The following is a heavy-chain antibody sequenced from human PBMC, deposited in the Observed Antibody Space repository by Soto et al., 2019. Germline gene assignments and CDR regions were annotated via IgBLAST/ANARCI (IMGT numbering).Heavy chain of an antibody. CDR1: GYTFSNYG. CDR2: ISAYKGNT. CDR3: ASRSRQLPYYFDY. D-gene: IGHD6-6*01. Sequence: QVQLVQSGAEVKKPGASVQVSCRASGYTFSNYGITWVRQAPGQGLEWMGWISAYKGNTDYAQKLQGRVTMTTDTSTSTFYMELRSLRFDDTAVYYCASRSRQLPYYFDYWGQGTLVTVSS. J-gene: IGHJ4*02. V-gene: IGHV1-18*01.